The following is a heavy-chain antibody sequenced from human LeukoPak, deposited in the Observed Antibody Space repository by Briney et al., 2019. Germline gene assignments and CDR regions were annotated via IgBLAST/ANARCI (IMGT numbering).Heavy chain of an antibody. CDR1: GGSFSGYY. CDR3: ARLYGVTRFYYYYYMDV. CDR2: INHSGST. Sequence: SETLSLTCAVYGGSFSGYYWSWIRQPPGKGLEWIGEINHSGSTNYNPSLKSRVTISVDTSENQFSLKLSSVTAADTAVYYCARLYGVTRFYYYYYMDVWGKGTTVTISS. J-gene: IGHJ6*03. V-gene: IGHV4-34*01. D-gene: IGHD4-11*01.